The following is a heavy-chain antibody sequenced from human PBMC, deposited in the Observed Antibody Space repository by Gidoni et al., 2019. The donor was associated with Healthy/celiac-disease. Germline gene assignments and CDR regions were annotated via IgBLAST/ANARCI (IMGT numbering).Heavy chain of an antibody. D-gene: IGHD6-13*01. V-gene: IGHV3-23*01. CDR3: AKAGYSSSWSYFDY. CDR2: NSGIGGST. CDR1: GFPFSSYA. J-gene: IGHJ4*02. Sequence: EVQLLESGGGLVQPGGSLRLSCAASGFPFSSYAMSWVRQAPGKGLGWGSANSGIGGSTYYADSVKGRFTISRDNSKNTLYLQMNSLRAEDTAVYYCAKAGYSSSWSYFDYWGQGTLVTVSS.